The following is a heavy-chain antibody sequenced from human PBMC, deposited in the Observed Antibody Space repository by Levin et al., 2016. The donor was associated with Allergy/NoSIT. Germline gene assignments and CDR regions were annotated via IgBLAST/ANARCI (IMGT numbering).Heavy chain of an antibody. CDR3: ARDYYDTRLGGMDV. CDR2: ISSSSNYI. J-gene: IGHJ6*02. D-gene: IGHD3-22*01. Sequence: WIRQPPGKGLEWVSYISSSSNYIDYRDSVKGRFTISRDNAKNSLFLEMNSLRAEDTAVYYCARDYYDTRLGGMDVWGQGTTVTVSS. V-gene: IGHV3-21*01.